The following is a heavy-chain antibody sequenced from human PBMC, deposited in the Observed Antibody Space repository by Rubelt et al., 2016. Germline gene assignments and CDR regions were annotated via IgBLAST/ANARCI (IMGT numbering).Heavy chain of an antibody. CDR2: VRFDGTRT. CDR3: TFGVFTQDYYGMDV. Sequence: QAPGKGLEWVAVVRFDGTRTYYADSVRGRFTMSRDNSRSTLYLQMNGLRAEDTAVYYVTFGVFTQDYYGMDVWGQGTTVTVSS. D-gene: IGHD3-3*01. V-gene: IGHV3-33*01. J-gene: IGHJ6*02.